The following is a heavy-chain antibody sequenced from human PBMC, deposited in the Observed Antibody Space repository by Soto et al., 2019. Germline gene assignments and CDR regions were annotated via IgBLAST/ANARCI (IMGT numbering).Heavy chain of an antibody. CDR1: EFTTSSYS. CDR2: ISSSSRTI. J-gene: IGHJ4*02. Sequence: EAQWVESGGGLVQPGGSLRLSCAASEFTTSSYSMNWVRQAPGKGREWISYISSSSRTIYYAGSVRGRFTTSGDKAKNSLYLQMNSLTDEDPAVYYCARDSPPGSLFDYWGQGTLVTVSS. D-gene: IGHD6-25*01. CDR3: ARDSPPGSLFDY. V-gene: IGHV3-48*02.